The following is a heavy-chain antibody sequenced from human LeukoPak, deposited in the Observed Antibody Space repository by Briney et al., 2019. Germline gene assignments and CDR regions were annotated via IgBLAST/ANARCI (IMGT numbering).Heavy chain of an antibody. CDR3: ARGRDGYSHFDY. CDR1: GGTFSSYA. V-gene: IGHV1-69*01. J-gene: IGHJ4*02. CDR2: IIPIFGTA. Sequence: GASVKVSCKASGGTFSSYAISWVRQAPGQGLEWIGGIIPIFGTANYAQKFQGRVTITADESTSTAYMELSSLRSEDTAVYYCARGRDGYSHFDYWGQGTLVTVSS. D-gene: IGHD5-24*01.